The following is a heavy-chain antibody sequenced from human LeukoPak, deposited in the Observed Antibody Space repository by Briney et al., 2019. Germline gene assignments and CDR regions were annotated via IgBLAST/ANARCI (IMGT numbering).Heavy chain of an antibody. CDR2: TYDSGST. D-gene: IGHD1-26*01. CDR3: ARAVGATKGWFDY. V-gene: IGHV4-59*01. J-gene: IGHJ4*02. Sequence: PSETLSLTCTVSGGSISGYFWSWIRQPPGKGLEWIGYTYDSGSTTYNPSLKSRVTISVDTSKNQFSLKLSSVTAADTAVYFCARAVGATKGWFDYWGQGTLVTVSS. CDR1: GGSISGYF.